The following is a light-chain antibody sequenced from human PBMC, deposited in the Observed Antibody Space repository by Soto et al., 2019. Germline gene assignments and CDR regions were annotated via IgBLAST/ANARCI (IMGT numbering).Light chain of an antibody. CDR2: GAS. Sequence: EIVLTQSPGTLSLSPGERATLSCWASQNVLSNYLAWYQQKPGQAPRLLIYGASTSATGIPDRFGGSGSGTDFTLTISRLEPEDSAVYYCQQYSFLPRTLGQGTKVDIK. J-gene: IGKJ1*01. V-gene: IGKV3-20*01. CDR1: QNVLSNY. CDR3: QQYSFLPRT.